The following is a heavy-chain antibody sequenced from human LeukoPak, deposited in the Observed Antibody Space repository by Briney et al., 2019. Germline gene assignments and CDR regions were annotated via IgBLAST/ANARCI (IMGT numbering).Heavy chain of an antibody. V-gene: IGHV3-7*01. D-gene: IGHD3-22*01. J-gene: IGHJ4*02. CDR3: ARGYYYDRFFDY. Sequence: GGSLRLSCAASGFTFSSSWMNWVRQAPGKGLEWVADIKQDGSEKYYVDSVKGRFTISRDNAKNSLFLQMNSLRAEDTAVYYCARGYYYDRFFDYWGQGTLVTVSS. CDR2: IKQDGSEK. CDR1: GFTFSSSW.